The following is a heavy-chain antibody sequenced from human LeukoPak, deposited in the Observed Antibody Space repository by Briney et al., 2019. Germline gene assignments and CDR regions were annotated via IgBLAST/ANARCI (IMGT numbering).Heavy chain of an antibody. J-gene: IGHJ4*02. CDR2: IYSGGYT. D-gene: IGHD1-26*01. CDR3: ARRLEYSGSKGVFDY. V-gene: IGHV3-66*01. CDR1: GFTVTTNY. Sequence: GGSLRLSCAASGFTVTTNYMTWVRQAPGKGLEWVSIIYSGGYTDYADSVKGRFTISRDNSKNTLDLQMNSLRAEDTAVYYYARRLEYSGSKGVFDYWGQGTLVTVSS.